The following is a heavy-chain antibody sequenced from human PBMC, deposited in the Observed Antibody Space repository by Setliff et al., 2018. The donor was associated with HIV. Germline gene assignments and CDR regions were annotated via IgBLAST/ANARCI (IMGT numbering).Heavy chain of an antibody. V-gene: IGHV4-59*08. D-gene: IGHD2-2*01. CDR3: ARQSTTSRDFDS. CDR1: GGSISGFY. J-gene: IGHJ4*02. CDR2: IYDSGST. Sequence: PSETLSLTCTVSGGSISGFYWNWIRQSAGKGLQWIGRIYDSGSTKYNPSLKSRVTISVDTSKNQFSLKLSSVTAADTAVYYCARQSTTSRDFDSWGQGTLVTVSS.